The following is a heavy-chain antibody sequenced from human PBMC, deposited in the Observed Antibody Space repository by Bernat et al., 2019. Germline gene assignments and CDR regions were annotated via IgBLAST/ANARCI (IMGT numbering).Heavy chain of an antibody. V-gene: IGHV4-39*01. J-gene: IGHJ4*02. CDR2: IYYSGST. Sequence: QLQLQESGPGLVKPSETLSLTCTVSGGSISSSSYYWGWIRQPPGKGLEWIGSIYYSGSTYYNPSLKSRVTISVDTSKNQVSLKLSSVTAADTAVYYCARRGSLYSSSWPFDYWGQGTLVTVSS. CDR3: ARRGSLYSSSWPFDY. CDR1: GGSISSSSYY. D-gene: IGHD6-13*01.